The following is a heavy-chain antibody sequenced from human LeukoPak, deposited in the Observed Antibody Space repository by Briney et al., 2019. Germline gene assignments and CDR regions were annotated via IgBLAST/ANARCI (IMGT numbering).Heavy chain of an antibody. CDR3: AREGRYFPFDY. Sequence: SETLSLTCTVSDDSITSSSYYWAWIRQSPGKGLEFIGTIYYSGSTDYNPSLKSRVTISIDTSTNRFSLSLSSVTAADTAVYYCAREGRYFPFDYWGQGTLVTVSS. V-gene: IGHV4-39*07. CDR1: DDSITSSSYY. J-gene: IGHJ4*02. D-gene: IGHD3-9*01. CDR2: IYYSGST.